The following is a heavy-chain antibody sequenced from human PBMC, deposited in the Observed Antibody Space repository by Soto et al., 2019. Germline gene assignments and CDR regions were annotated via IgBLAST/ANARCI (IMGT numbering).Heavy chain of an antibody. D-gene: IGHD3-10*01. V-gene: IGHV3-48*01. CDR3: ASMVRGVIIKGGVRWFDP. J-gene: IGHJ5*02. CDR1: GFTFSSYS. Sequence: EVQLVESGGGLVQPGGSLRLSCAASGFTFSSYSMNWVRQAPGKGLEWVSYISSSSSTIYYADSVKGRFTISRDNAKNSRYLQMNSLRAEDTAVYYCASMVRGVIIKGGVRWFDPWGQGSLVTVSS. CDR2: ISSSSSTI.